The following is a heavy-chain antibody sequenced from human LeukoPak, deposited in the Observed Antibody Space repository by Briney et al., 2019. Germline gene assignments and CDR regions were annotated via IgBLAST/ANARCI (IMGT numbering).Heavy chain of an antibody. CDR2: ISYDKSNK. V-gene: IGHV3-30-3*01. J-gene: IGHJ3*02. CDR1: GFTFSSYA. D-gene: IGHD6-19*01. Sequence: GGSLRLSCAASGFTFSSYAMHWVRQAPGKGLEWVALISYDKSNKYYADSVKGRFTISRDNSKNTLFVQMNSLRTEDTAVYYCARSGVQWQWLLTYDAFDIWGQGTMVTVSS. CDR3: ARSGVQWQWLLTYDAFDI.